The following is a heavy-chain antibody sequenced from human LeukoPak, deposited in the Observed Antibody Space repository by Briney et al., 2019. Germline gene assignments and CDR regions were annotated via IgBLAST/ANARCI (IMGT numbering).Heavy chain of an antibody. D-gene: IGHD1-26*01. Sequence: GGSLTLSCAASGFTVSSKYMSRVRQAPGKGLEWVSITYSGGTTYYADSVKGRFTISRDNSKNTLSLQMNSLRAEDTAVYYCATSSGSLAFDHWGQGTLVTVSS. J-gene: IGHJ4*02. CDR2: TYSGGTT. CDR3: ATSSGSLAFDH. V-gene: IGHV3-53*01. CDR1: GFTVSSKY.